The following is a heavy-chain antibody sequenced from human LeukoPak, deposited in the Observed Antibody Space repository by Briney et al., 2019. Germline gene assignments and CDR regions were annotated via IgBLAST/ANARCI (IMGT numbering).Heavy chain of an antibody. D-gene: IGHD2-2*01. Sequence: SETLPLTCSVSGGSIRSYYWSWIRQPPGKGLEWIGYIYYSGSTDYNASLESRVTISVDTSKNQFSLKLSSVTSADTAVYYCARDMTQCSSSTCYPWGAFDIWGQGTMVTVSS. CDR2: IYYSGST. CDR1: GGSIRSYY. CDR3: ARDMTQCSSSTCYPWGAFDI. J-gene: IGHJ3*02. V-gene: IGHV4-59*01.